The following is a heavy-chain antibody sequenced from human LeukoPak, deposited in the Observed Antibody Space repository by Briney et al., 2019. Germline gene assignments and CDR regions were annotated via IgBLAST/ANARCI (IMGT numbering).Heavy chain of an antibody. CDR1: GFTFSSYA. V-gene: IGHV3-30-3*01. Sequence: PGGSLRLSCAASGFTFSSYAMHWVRQAPGKGLEWVAVISYDGSNKYYADSVKGRFTISRDNSKNTLFLQMNSLRAEDTAVYYCARVNSWGRGTLVTVSS. CDR2: ISYDGSNK. CDR3: ARVNS. J-gene: IGHJ4*02.